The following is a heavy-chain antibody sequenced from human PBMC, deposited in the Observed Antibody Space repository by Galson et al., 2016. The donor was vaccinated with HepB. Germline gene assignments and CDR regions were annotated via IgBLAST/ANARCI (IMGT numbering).Heavy chain of an antibody. CDR3: ARDLGGDYYFDY. CDR1: GFTFSDYY. V-gene: IGHV3-11*01. D-gene: IGHD3-10*01. CDR2: MSPSGSIS. Sequence: SLRLSCAASGFTFSDYYMTWIRQAPGKGLEWVSYMSPSGSISYYADSVKGRFTISRENAKNSLYLQMTSLRAEDTAIYYCARDLGGDYYFDYWGQGTPVTVSA. J-gene: IGHJ4*02.